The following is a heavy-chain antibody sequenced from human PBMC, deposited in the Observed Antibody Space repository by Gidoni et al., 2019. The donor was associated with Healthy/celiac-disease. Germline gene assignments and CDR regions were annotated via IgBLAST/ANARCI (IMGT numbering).Heavy chain of an antibody. D-gene: IGHD3-3*01. CDR1: GFTFSSYA. CDR2: ISYDGSNK. V-gene: IGHV3-30*04. CDR3: ARDLPQPRLEWLLSAAYYYYYGMDV. Sequence: AASGFTFSSYAMHWVRQAPGKGLEWVAVISYDGSNKYYADSVKGRFTISRDNSKNTLYLQMNSLRAEDTAVYYCARDLPQPRLEWLLSAAYYYYYGMDVWGQGTTVTVSS. J-gene: IGHJ6*02.